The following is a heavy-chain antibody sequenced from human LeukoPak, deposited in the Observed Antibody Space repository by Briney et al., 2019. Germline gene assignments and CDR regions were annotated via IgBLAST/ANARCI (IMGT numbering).Heavy chain of an antibody. V-gene: IGHV3-48*01. CDR3: ERSRPGTEAGQPNFDY. CDR1: GFPFSTYS. CDR2: ISSISSII. Sequence: PGGSLRLSCAASGFPFSTYSMSWVRQAPGKGLEWVSYISSISSIIYYADSVKGRFTISRDNARSSLYLQMNSLRAEDTAVYYCERSRPGTEAGQPNFDYWGQGTLVTVSS. D-gene: IGHD6-13*01. J-gene: IGHJ4*02.